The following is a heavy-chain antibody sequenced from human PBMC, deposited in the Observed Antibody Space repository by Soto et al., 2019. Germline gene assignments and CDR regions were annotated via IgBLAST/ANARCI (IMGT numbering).Heavy chain of an antibody. J-gene: IGHJ5*02. Sequence: ASVKVSCKASGYTFTGYYMHWVRQAPGQGLEWMGWINPNSGGTNYAQKFQGRVTMTRDTSISTAYMELSRLRSDDTAVYYCAREGIAARTKVVWFDPWGQGTLVTVSS. D-gene: IGHD6-6*01. V-gene: IGHV1-2*02. CDR1: GYTFTGYY. CDR2: INPNSGGT. CDR3: AREGIAARTKVVWFDP.